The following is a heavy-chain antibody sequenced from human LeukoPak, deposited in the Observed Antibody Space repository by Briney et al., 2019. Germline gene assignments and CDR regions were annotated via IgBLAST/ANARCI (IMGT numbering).Heavy chain of an antibody. CDR2: ISYDGSNK. V-gene: IGHV3-30*18. CDR1: GFTFSSYG. J-gene: IGHJ4*02. D-gene: IGHD2-2*01. CDR3: AKDETLEYQLLTPSPSNYFDY. Sequence: GGSLRLSCAASGFTFSSYGMHWVRQAPGKGLEWVAVISYDGSNKYYADSVKGRFTISRDNSKNTLYLQMNSLRAEDTAVYYCAKDETLEYQLLTPSPSNYFDYWGQGTLVTVSS.